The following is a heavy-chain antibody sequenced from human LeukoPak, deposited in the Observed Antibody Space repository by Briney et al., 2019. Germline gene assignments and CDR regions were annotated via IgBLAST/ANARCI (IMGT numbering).Heavy chain of an antibody. CDR2: MNPNSGNT. J-gene: IGHJ4*02. V-gene: IGHV1-8*01. CDR3: AKDSSGYDGHFDY. D-gene: IGHD5-12*01. CDR1: GYTFTSYD. Sequence: ASVKVSCKASGYTFTSYDINWVRQATGQGLEWMGWMNPNSGNTGYAQKFQGRVTMTRNTSISTAYMELSSLRAEDTALYYCAKDSSGYDGHFDYWGQGTLVTVSS.